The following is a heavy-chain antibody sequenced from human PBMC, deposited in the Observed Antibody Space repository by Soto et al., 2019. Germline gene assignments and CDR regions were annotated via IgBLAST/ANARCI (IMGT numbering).Heavy chain of an antibody. Sequence: LSLTCAVYGGSFSGYYWSWIRQPPGKGLEWIGEINHSGSTNYNPSLKSRVTISVDTSKNQFSLKLSSVTAADTAVYYCARGVTARRYYYYYGMDVWCQGTTLTVS. J-gene: IGHJ6*02. V-gene: IGHV4-34*01. CDR3: ARGVTARRYYYYYGMDV. CDR2: INHSGST. CDR1: GGSFSGYY. D-gene: IGHD2-21*02.